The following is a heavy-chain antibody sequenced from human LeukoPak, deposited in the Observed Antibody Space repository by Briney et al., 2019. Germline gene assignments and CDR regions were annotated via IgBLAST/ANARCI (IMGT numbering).Heavy chain of an antibody. Sequence: SETLSLTCTVSGGSISSSPYYWGWIRQPPGKTLGWIASVYYSGSTYYNPSLRSRVTISVDTSNNQFSLKVNSVTAADTAVYYCARVWYDFWSGYRFDYWGQGTLVTVSS. V-gene: IGHV4-39*01. CDR3: ARVWYDFWSGYRFDY. J-gene: IGHJ4*02. CDR1: GGSISSSPYY. CDR2: VYYSGST. D-gene: IGHD3-3*01.